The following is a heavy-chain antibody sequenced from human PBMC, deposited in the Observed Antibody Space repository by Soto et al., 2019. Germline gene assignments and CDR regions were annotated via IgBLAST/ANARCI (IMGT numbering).Heavy chain of an antibody. CDR3: ARSVAAPGAHIDY. CDR2: VYYTGST. CDR1: GGSIRGSY. J-gene: IGHJ4*01. V-gene: IGHV4-59*01. Sequence: PSETRSLTCSVSGGSIRGSYWSWIRQSPGKGLEWLGYVYYTGSTNYSPSLRSRVSISVDTSKNEFSLRLSSVTAADTAVYFCARSVAAPGAHIDYWGKGNQVTVSS. D-gene: IGHD2-8*02.